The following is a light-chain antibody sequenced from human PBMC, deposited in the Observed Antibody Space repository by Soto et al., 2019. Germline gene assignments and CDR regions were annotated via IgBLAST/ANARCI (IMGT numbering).Light chain of an antibody. CDR3: QQFSSYSLT. CDR2: DAS. Sequence: EFVLTQSPGTLSLSPGERATLSCRASQTVRNNYLAWYQQKPGQAPRLLIYDASSRATGIPDRFSSGGSGTDFTPTINRVEAEDFAVYYCQQFSSYSLTFGGGTKVDIK. J-gene: IGKJ4*01. V-gene: IGKV3-20*01. CDR1: QTVRNNY.